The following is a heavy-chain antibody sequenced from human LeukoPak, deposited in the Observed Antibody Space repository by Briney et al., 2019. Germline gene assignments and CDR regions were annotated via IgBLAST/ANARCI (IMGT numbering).Heavy chain of an antibody. CDR2: ISGSGGST. J-gene: IGHJ4*02. Sequence: HPGGSLRLSCAASGFTFSSYAMSWVRQAPGKGLEWVSAISGSGGSTYYADSVKGRFPISRDNSKNTLYLQMNSLRAEDTAVYYCAKDMVRGGGQTDYWGQGTLVTVSS. D-gene: IGHD3-10*01. CDR3: AKDMVRGGGQTDY. CDR1: GFTFSSYA. V-gene: IGHV3-23*01.